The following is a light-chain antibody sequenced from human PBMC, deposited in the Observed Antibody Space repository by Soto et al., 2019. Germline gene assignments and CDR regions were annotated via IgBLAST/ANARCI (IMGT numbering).Light chain of an antibody. CDR2: EVS. CDR3: SSYTRSSTLVV. Sequence: QSALTQPASVSGSPGQSITISCTGTSSDVGAYNYVSWYQQHPGKAPKLMIHEVSNRPSGVSNRFSGSKSGNTASLTISGLQAEDEADYYCSSYTRSSTLVVFGGGTKLTVL. J-gene: IGLJ2*01. CDR1: SSDVGAYNY. V-gene: IGLV2-14*01.